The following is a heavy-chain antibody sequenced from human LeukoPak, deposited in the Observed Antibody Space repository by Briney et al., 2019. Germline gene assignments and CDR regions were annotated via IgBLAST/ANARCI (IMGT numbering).Heavy chain of an antibody. Sequence: PGGSLRLSCAASGFTFSTYWMHWVRQAPGKGLEWVGFIRSKAYGGTTEYAASVKGRFTISRDDSKSIAYLQMNSLKTEDTAVYYCTREDGYNWVGSYMDVWGKGTTVTISS. D-gene: IGHD5-24*01. CDR1: GFTFSTYW. CDR2: IRSKAYGGTT. J-gene: IGHJ6*03. CDR3: TREDGYNWVGSYMDV. V-gene: IGHV3-49*04.